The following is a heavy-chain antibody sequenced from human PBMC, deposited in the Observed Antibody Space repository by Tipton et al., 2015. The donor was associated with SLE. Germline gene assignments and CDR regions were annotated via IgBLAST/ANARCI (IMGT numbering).Heavy chain of an antibody. D-gene: IGHD1-14*01. Sequence: SLRLSCAASGFTFSSYGMHWVRQAPGKGLEWVAVIWYDGSNKYYADSVKGRFTISRDNAKNSLYLQMNSLRGEDTALYYCAGNRDFDYWGQGTLVTVSS. CDR2: IWYDGSNK. J-gene: IGHJ4*02. CDR1: GFTFSSYG. V-gene: IGHV3-33*03. CDR3: AGNRDFDY.